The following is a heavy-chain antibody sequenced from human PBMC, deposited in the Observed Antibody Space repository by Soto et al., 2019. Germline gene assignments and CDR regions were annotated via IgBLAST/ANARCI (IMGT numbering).Heavy chain of an antibody. CDR1: GFIFTDYS. V-gene: IGHV3-11*01. CDR2: ISNGDETT. J-gene: IGHJ4*02. CDR3: ARAGYCGPGCYYYFDY. D-gene: IGHD2-21*02. Sequence: GGSLRLSCAASGFIFTDYSMTWIRQAPGKGLEWVSYISNGDETTQYADSVKGRFTVSRDNAKKVLFLQMSSLRVDDTAVYYCARAGYCGPGCYYYFDYWGQGTLVTVSS.